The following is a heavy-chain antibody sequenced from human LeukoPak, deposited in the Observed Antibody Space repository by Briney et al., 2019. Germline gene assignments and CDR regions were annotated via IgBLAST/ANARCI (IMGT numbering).Heavy chain of an antibody. CDR2: IYDSGNT. J-gene: IGHJ4*02. CDR3: VRVWSGSLYCSGGSCYFDS. Sequence: SETLSLTCSVSGYSISSGYYWGWVRQPPGKGLEWIGSIYDSGNTYYNSPLKSRLTISVDTSKKNFSLKVRSVTAADTAVYYCVRVWSGSLYCSGGSCYFDSWGQGTQVIVSS. D-gene: IGHD2-15*01. CDR1: GYSISSGYY. V-gene: IGHV4-38-2*02.